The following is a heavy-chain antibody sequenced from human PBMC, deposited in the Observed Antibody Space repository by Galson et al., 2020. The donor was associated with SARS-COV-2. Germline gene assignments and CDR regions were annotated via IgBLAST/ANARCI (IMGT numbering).Heavy chain of an antibody. J-gene: IGHJ4*02. CDR2: IITILGTA. CDR1: GGTISSYA. D-gene: IGHD3-22*01. V-gene: IGHV1-69*05. CDR3: ARAYYYDSSGYYPDY. Sequence: SVKVSCKASGGTISSYAISWVRLAPGQGLERMGEIITILGTANYAQKFQGRVTITTDESTSTAYMELSSLRSEDTAVYYCARAYYYDSSGYYPDYWGQGTLVTVSS.